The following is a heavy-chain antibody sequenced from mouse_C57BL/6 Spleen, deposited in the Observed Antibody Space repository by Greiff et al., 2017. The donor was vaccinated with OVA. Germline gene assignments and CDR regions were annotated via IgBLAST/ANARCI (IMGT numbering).Heavy chain of an antibody. CDR2: IHPSDSDT. Sequence: VQLQQPGAELVKPGASVKVSCKASGYTFTSYWMHWVKQGPGQGLEWIGRIHPSDSDTNYNQKFKGKATLTVDKSSSTAYMQLSSLTSEDSAVYYCAMALVAPLSMDYWGQGTSVTVSS. CDR3: AMALVAPLSMDY. J-gene: IGHJ4*01. V-gene: IGHV1-74*01. CDR1: GYTFTSYW. D-gene: IGHD1-1*01.